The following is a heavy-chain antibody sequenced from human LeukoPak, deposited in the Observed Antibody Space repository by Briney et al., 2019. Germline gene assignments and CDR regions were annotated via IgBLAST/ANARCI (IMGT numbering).Heavy chain of an antibody. CDR3: ARPLLEGLTFSTTPFDY. J-gene: IGHJ4*02. CDR2: IGAANDNA. V-gene: IGHV1-3*01. Sequence: ASVKVSCKASGYLFVMYSIHWLRQAPGQSLEWMGAIGAANDNARYSQTFQGRVTISSDSSEQTVYMELSSLRSDDTAVYFCARPLLEGLTFSTTPFDYWGQGTRVTVSS. D-gene: IGHD3-3*02. CDR1: GYLFVMYS.